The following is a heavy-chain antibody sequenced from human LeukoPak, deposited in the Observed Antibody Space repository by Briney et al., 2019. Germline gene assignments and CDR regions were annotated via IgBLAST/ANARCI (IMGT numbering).Heavy chain of an antibody. D-gene: IGHD2-2*01. CDR2: INPNSGGT. J-gene: IGHJ4*02. CDR3: ARERYCSSTSCDGLDY. Sequence: ASVKGSCKASGYTFTGYYMHWVRQAPGQGLEWMGWINPNSGGTNYAQKFQGRVTMTRDTSISTAYMELSRLRSDDTAVYYCARERYCSSTSCDGLDYWGQGTLVTVSS. CDR1: GYTFTGYY. V-gene: IGHV1-2*02.